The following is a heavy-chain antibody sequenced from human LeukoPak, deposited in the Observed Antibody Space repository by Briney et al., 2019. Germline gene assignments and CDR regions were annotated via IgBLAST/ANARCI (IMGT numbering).Heavy chain of an antibody. V-gene: IGHV3-21*01. Sequence: GSLRLSCAASGFTFSTYSMNWVRQAPGKGLEWVSSISSSSGYIYYADSVKGRFTISRDNAKNSLYLQMNSLRAEDTAVYYCARDTDGFESGYGYYYYHGMDVWGQGTTVTVSS. CDR3: ARDTDGFESGYGYYYYHGMDV. CDR2: ISSSSGYI. D-gene: IGHD3-3*01. CDR1: GFTFSTYS. J-gene: IGHJ6*02.